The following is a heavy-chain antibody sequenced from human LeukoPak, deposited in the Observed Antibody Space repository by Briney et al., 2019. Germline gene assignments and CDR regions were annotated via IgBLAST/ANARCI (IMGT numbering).Heavy chain of an antibody. Sequence: GGSLRLSCAASGFTFSSYWMSWVRQAPGKGLEWVANIKQDGSEKYYVDSVEGRFTISRDNAKNSLYLQMNSLRAEDTAVYYCARDELAGLPNSEALFDYWGQGTLVTVSS. CDR2: IKQDGSEK. CDR3: ARDELAGLPNSEALFDY. J-gene: IGHJ4*02. D-gene: IGHD4-23*01. CDR1: GFTFSSYW. V-gene: IGHV3-7*01.